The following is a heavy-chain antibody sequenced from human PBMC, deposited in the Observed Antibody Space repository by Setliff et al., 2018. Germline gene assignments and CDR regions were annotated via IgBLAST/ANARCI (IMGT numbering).Heavy chain of an antibody. Sequence: PSESRSLTCTVSGGSISSSSYYWGWIRQPPGKGREWIGTIYYTGNTYYNPSLKSRVTISVDTSKNQFSLNLSSVTAADTAIYYCARVVALGGTDRWGQGTLVTVSS. CDR3: ARVVALGGTDR. CDR1: GGSISSSSYY. CDR2: IYYTGNT. D-gene: IGHD1-1*01. V-gene: IGHV4-39*07. J-gene: IGHJ5*02.